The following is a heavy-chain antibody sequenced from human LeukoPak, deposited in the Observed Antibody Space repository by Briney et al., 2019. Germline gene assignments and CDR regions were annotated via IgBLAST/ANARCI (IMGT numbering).Heavy chain of an antibody. CDR2: IIPIFGTA. Sequence: SVKVSFKASGGTFSSYAISWVRQAPGQGLEWMGGIIPIFGTANYAQKFQGRVTITADESTSTAYMELSSLRSEDTAVYYCARGRYCSSTSCHNWFDPWGQGTLVTVSS. CDR1: GGTFSSYA. V-gene: IGHV1-69*13. J-gene: IGHJ5*02. CDR3: ARGRYCSSTSCHNWFDP. D-gene: IGHD2-2*01.